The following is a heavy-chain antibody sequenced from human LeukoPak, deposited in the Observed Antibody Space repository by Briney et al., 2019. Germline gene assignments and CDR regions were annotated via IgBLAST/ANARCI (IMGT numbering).Heavy chain of an antibody. J-gene: IGHJ4*02. D-gene: IGHD3-22*01. V-gene: IGHV3-21*01. CDR3: ARDYYDSSGPTYYDS. CDR1: VFTFSSYS. CDR2: ISSRRSYI. Sequence: GGSLRLSCAASVFTFSSYSMNCVRQAPGKGLEWGSSISSRRSYIYYADSVKGRFTISRDNAKNSMYLQMNSLRAEDTAVYYCARDYYDSSGPTYYDSWGQGTLVTVSS.